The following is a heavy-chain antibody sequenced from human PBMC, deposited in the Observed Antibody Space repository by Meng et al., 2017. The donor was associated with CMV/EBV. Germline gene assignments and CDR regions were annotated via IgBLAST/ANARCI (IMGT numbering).Heavy chain of an antibody. J-gene: IGHJ2*01. CDR1: GGYY. D-gene: IGHD2-2*03. CDR2: IYCSGST. V-gene: IGHV4-31*02. Sequence: GGYYWSWISQRPGKGLEWIGYIYCSGSTYYNPSLKSRVTISVDTSKNQFSLKLSSVTAADTAVYYCARDYGYCSSTSCYGNWYFDLWGRGTLVTVSS. CDR3: ARDYGYCSSTSCYGNWYFDL.